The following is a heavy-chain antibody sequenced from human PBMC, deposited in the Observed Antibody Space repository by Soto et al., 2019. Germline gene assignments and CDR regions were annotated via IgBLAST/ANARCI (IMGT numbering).Heavy chain of an antibody. J-gene: IGHJ4*02. Sequence: GASVKVSCKASGYTFTSYGISWVRQAPGQGLEWMGWISAYNGNTNYAQKLQGRVTMTTDTSTSTAYMELRSLRSDDTAVYYCAKGTGSDRSWSNGPTHWGQGTLVTVSS. D-gene: IGHD6-13*01. CDR2: ISAYNGNT. CDR3: AKGTGSDRSWSNGPTH. CDR1: GYTFTSYG. V-gene: IGHV1-18*01.